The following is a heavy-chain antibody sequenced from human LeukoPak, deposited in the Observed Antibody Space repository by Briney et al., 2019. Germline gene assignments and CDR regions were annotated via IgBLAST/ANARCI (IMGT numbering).Heavy chain of an antibody. J-gene: IGHJ4*02. V-gene: IGHV1-8*01. CDR2: MNPNSGNT. CDR3: ARRLGRSFDY. CDR1: GYTFTSYD. Sequence: GASVKVSCKASGYTFTSYDINWVRQATGQGLEWMGWMNPNSGNTGYAQKFQGRLTISRDTSATTAYMDLSSLRSEDTAVFYCARRLGRSFDYWGQGTLVAVSS. D-gene: IGHD2-21*01.